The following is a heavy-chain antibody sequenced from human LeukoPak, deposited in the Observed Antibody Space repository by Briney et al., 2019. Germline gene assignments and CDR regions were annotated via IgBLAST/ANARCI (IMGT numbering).Heavy chain of an antibody. J-gene: IGHJ4*02. CDR2: MNPNSGNT. V-gene: IGHV1-8*01. D-gene: IGHD3-3*01. CDR1: GYTFTSYD. Sequence: GASVKVSCKASGYTFTSYDINWVRQATGQGLEWMGWMNPNSGNTGYAQKFQGRVTMTRNTSISTAYMELSSLRSEDTAVYYCARGRYDFWSGYNYYFDYWGQGTLVTVSS. CDR3: ARGRYDFWSGYNYYFDY.